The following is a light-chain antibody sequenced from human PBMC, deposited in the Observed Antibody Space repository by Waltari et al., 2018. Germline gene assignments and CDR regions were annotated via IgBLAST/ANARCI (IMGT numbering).Light chain of an antibody. Sequence: QSALTQPAAVSVSPGQALTPSCPGTSTDVGAHNYVFWYQQHAGKAPQPTIYDFTKRPSGVSTRFSGSKSGNTASLTISGLQAEDEADYYCSSYTGRPIMVFGGGTKLTVL. CDR3: SSYTGRPIMV. J-gene: IGLJ3*02. CDR2: DFT. CDR1: STDVGAHNY. V-gene: IGLV2-14*03.